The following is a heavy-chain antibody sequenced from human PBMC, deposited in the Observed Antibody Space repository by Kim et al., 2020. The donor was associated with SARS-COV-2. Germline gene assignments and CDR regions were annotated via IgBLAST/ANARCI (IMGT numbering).Heavy chain of an antibody. J-gene: IGHJ6*02. CDR3: AIPPDYDILFGTFSYGMDV. Sequence: GRFTISSDNSKNTLYLQMNSLRAEDTAVYYCAIPPDYDILFGTFSYGMDVWGQGTTVTVSS. V-gene: IGHV3-23*01. D-gene: IGHD3-9*01.